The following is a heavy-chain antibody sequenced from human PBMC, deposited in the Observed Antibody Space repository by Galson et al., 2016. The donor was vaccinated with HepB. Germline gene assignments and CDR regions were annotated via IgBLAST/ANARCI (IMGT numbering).Heavy chain of an antibody. J-gene: IGHJ6*02. CDR2: IYHSGST. Sequence: SETLSLTCAVSGGSISSSNWWSWVRQPPGKGLEWIGEIYHSGSTNYNPSLKSRVTMSVDKSKNQFSLKLSSVTAADAAVYYCAIEKNSNPDYYYYYGMDVWGQGTTVTVAS. V-gene: IGHV4-4*02. CDR3: AIEKNSNPDYYYYYGMDV. D-gene: IGHD4-11*01. CDR1: GGSISSSNW.